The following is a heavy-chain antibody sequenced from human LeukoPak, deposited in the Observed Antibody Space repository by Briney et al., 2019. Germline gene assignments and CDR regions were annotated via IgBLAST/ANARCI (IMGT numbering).Heavy chain of an antibody. CDR1: GYTFTSYD. J-gene: IGHJ5*02. V-gene: IGHV1-8*01. D-gene: IGHD3-22*01. Sequence: ASVKVSCKASGYTFTSYDINWVRQATGQGLEWMGWMNPNSGNTGYAQKFQGRVTMTRNTSISTAYMELSSLRSEDTAEYYCARGWSKTYYYDSSGYGHPFDPWGQGTLVTVSS. CDR2: MNPNSGNT. CDR3: ARGWSKTYYYDSSGYGHPFDP.